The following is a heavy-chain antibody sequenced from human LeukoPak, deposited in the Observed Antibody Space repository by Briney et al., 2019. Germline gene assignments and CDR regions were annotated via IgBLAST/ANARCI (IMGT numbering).Heavy chain of an antibody. Sequence: TSETLCLTCTASGFSISSYYWSWIRQPPGKGLEWVGDIYKSGSTNYNPYLKSRGTMSVDTSKTQFSLKLSSVTAADTAVYYWARDARTYYYYYMDVWGKGTTVTISS. CDR3: ARDARTYYYYYMDV. CDR1: GFSISSYY. V-gene: IGHV4-59*12. CDR2: IYKSGST. J-gene: IGHJ6*03.